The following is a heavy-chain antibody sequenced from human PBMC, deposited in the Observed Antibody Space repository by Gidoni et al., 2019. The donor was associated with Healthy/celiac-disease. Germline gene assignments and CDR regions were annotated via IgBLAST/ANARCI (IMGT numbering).Heavy chain of an antibody. J-gene: IGHJ4*02. V-gene: IGHV3-33*01. CDR2: IWYDGSNK. CDR1: GFTFSSSG. Sequence: QVQLVESGGGVVQPGRSLRLSCAASGFTFSSSGMHWVRQAPGKGLEWVAVIWYDGSNKYYADSVKGRFTISRDNSKNTLYLQMNSLRAEDTAVYYCARDRGYYYGSGSYSGFDYWGQGTLVTVSS. CDR3: ARDRGYYYGSGSYSGFDY. D-gene: IGHD3-10*01.